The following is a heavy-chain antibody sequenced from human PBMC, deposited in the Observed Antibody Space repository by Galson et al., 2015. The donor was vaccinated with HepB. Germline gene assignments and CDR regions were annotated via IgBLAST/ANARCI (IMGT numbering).Heavy chain of an antibody. J-gene: IGHJ4*02. D-gene: IGHD5-12*01. CDR1: GFTFRTYA. CDR3: AKDFRYSGYDLAY. Sequence: LRLSCAASGFTFRTYAMHWVRQAPGKGLEWVAAISDDGSRKYYAESVKGRFTISRDSSKNTLFLQMNSLVVEDTAVYYCAKDFRYSGYDLAYWGQGTLVTVSS. CDR2: ISDDGSRK. V-gene: IGHV3-30*18.